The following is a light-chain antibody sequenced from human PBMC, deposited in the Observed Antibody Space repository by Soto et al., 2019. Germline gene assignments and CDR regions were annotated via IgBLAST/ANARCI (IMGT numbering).Light chain of an antibody. V-gene: IGLV2-14*01. CDR2: EVS. J-gene: IGLJ1*01. CDR3: SSYTSSSTPCV. Sequence: QSVLTQPASVSGSPGQSITISCTGTSSDVGGYNSVSWYQQHPGKAPKLMIYEVSNRPSGVSNRFSGSESGSTASLTISGLQAEDEADYYCSSYTSSSTPCVFGTGTKVTVL. CDR1: SSDVGGYNS.